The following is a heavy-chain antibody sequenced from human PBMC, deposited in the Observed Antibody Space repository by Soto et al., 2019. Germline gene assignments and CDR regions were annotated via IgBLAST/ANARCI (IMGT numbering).Heavy chain of an antibody. CDR1: GYTFTSYG. CDR3: ARGRYGDY. J-gene: IGHJ4*02. V-gene: IGHV1-18*01. Sequence: QVHLVQSGAEVKKPGASVKVSCKASGYTFTSYGITWVRQAPGQGLEWMGWISAHNGNTDYAQKLQGRVIVTRDTSTSTAYMALRSLISDDTAVYYWARGRYGDYWGQGALVTFSS. CDR2: ISAHNGNT. D-gene: IGHD1-1*01.